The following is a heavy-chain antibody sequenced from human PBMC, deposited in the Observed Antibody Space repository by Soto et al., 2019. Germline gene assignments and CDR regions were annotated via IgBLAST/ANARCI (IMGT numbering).Heavy chain of an antibody. J-gene: IGHJ4*02. D-gene: IGHD3-3*01. V-gene: IGHV3-23*01. CDR2: ISGSGGST. CDR3: AKTPAHRFWEWSPRPFNY. CDR1: GFTFSSYA. Sequence: PGGSLRLSCAASGFTFSSYAMSWVRQAPGKGLEWVSGISGSGGSTYYADSVKGRFTISRDNSKNTLYLQMNSLRAEDTAVYYWAKTPAHRFWEWSPRPFNYWGQGTLVTVSS.